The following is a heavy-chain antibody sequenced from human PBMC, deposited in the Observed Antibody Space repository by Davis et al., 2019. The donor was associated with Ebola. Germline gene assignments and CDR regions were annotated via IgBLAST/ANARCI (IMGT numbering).Heavy chain of an antibody. V-gene: IGHV1-8*01. Sequence: ASVKVSCKASGYTFTSYDINWVRQATGQGLEWMGWMNPNSGNTGYAQKFKGRVIMTRNTSISTSYMELSSLRSEDTAVYYCARGSLLWFGELLVAFYGMDVWGKGTTVTVSS. CDR3: ARGSLLWFGELLVAFYGMDV. CDR1: GYTFTSYD. CDR2: MNPNSGNT. D-gene: IGHD3-10*01. J-gene: IGHJ6*04.